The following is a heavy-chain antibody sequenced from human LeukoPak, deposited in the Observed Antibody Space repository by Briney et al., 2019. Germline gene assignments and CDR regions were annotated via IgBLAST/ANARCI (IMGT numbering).Heavy chain of an antibody. CDR3: ARDRVDSSSPDY. V-gene: IGHV3-21*01. Sequence: GGSLRLSCAASGFTFSSYAMSWVRQAPGKGLEWVSSISSSSSYIYYADSVKGRFTISRDNAKNSLYLQMNSLRAEDTAVYYCARDRVDSSSPDYWGQGTLVTVSS. CDR1: GFTFSSYA. D-gene: IGHD6-6*01. CDR2: ISSSSSYI. J-gene: IGHJ4*02.